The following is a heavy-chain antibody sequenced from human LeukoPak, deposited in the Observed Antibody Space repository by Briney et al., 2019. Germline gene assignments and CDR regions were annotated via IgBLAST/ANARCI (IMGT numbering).Heavy chain of an antibody. CDR2: INHSGST. J-gene: IGHJ4*02. D-gene: IGHD3-22*01. CDR1: GGSFSGYY. CDR3: ARGDYDSSGAPHY. V-gene: IGHV4-34*01. Sequence: RASETLSLTCAVYGGSFSGYYWSWIRQPPGKGLEWIGEINHSGSTNYNPSLKSRVTISVDTSKNQFSLKLSSVTAADTAVYYCARGDYDSSGAPHYWGQGTLVTVSS.